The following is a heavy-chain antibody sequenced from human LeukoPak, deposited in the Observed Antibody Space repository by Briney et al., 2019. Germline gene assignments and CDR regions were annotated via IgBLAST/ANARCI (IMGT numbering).Heavy chain of an antibody. CDR1: GFTLSSYA. CDR2: ISGSGGST. J-gene: IGHJ3*02. Sequence: GGSLRLSCAASGFTLSSYAMSWVRQAPGKGLEWVSAISGSGGSTYYADSVKGRFTISRDNSKNTLYLQMNSLRAEDTAVYYCAKSMIVVVGAFDIWGQGTMVTVSS. D-gene: IGHD3-22*01. V-gene: IGHV3-23*01. CDR3: AKSMIVVVGAFDI.